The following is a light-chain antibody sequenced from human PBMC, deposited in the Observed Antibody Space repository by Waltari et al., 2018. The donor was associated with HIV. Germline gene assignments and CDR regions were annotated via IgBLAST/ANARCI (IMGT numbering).Light chain of an antibody. CDR2: WAS. J-gene: IGKJ4*01. CDR1: QSVLYSSNNKNY. V-gene: IGKV4-1*01. Sequence: ATINCKSSQSVLYSSNNKNYLTWYQQKPGQPPKLLIYWASTRESGVPDRFSGSGSGTDFTLTISSLQAEDVAVYYCQQYYSTPLTFGGGTKVEIK. CDR3: QQYYSTPLT.